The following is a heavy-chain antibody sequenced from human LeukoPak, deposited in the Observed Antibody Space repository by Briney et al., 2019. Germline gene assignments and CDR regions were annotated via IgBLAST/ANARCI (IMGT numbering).Heavy chain of an antibody. CDR3: ASLSCSGGSCYIDY. CDR1: GGSFSGYY. J-gene: IGHJ4*02. CDR2: IYHSGST. D-gene: IGHD2-15*01. V-gene: IGHV4-34*01. Sequence: SETLSLTCAVYGGSFSGYYWSWIRQPPGKGLEWIGEIYHSGSTNYNPSLKSRVTISVDKSKNQFSLKLSSVTAADTAVYYCASLSCSGGSCYIDYWGQGTLVTVSS.